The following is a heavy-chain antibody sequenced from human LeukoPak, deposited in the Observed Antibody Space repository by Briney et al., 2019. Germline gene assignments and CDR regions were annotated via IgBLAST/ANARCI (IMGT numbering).Heavy chain of an antibody. CDR3: ATRIGAGGLFYFDY. V-gene: IGHV3-23*01. CDR2: ITSGGDT. J-gene: IGHJ4*02. D-gene: IGHD6-13*01. CDR1: GFTFSSYA. Sequence: PGGSLRLSCAASGFTFSSYAMTWVRQAPGKGLEWVSVITSGGDTYYADSVKGRFTISRDNSKNTLNLQMNTLRAEDTAVYYCATRIGAGGLFYFDYWGQGTLVTVSS.